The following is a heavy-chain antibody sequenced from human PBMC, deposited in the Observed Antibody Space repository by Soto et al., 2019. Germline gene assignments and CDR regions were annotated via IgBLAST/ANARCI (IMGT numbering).Heavy chain of an antibody. CDR2: IYYSGST. CDR3: ARLSADYDFWSGTPPGYY. V-gene: IGHV4-39*01. J-gene: IGHJ4*02. CDR1: GGSISSSSYY. Sequence: SETLSLTCTVSGGSISSSSYYWGWIRQPPGKGLEWIGSIYYSGSTYYNPSLKSRVTISVDTSKNQFSLKLSSVTAADTAVYYCARLSADYDFWSGTPPGYYWGQGTLVTVSS. D-gene: IGHD3-3*01.